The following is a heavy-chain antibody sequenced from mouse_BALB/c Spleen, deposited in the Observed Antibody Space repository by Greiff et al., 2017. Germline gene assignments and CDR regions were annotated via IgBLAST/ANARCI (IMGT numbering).Heavy chain of an antibody. CDR1: GFSLTSYG. CDR2: IWSGGST. V-gene: IGHV2-2*02. Sequence: QVQLKESGPGLVQPSQSLSITCTVSGFSLTSYGVHWVRQSPGKGLEWLGVIWSGGSTDYNAAFISRLSISKDNSKSQVFFKMNSLQANDTAIYYCARRGYGSFYAMDYWGQGTSVTVSS. J-gene: IGHJ4*01. D-gene: IGHD1-1*01. CDR3: ARRGYGSFYAMDY.